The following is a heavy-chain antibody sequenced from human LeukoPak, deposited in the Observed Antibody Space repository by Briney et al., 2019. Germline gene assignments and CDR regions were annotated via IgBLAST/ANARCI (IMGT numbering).Heavy chain of an antibody. J-gene: IGHJ5*02. CDR2: INHSGST. Sequence: SETLSLTCAVYGGSFSGYYWSWIRQPPGKGLEWIGEINHSGSTYYNPSLKSRVTISVDTSKNQFSLKLSSVTAADTAVYYCAREEQQLDWFDPWGQGTLVTVSS. CDR3: AREEQQLDWFDP. V-gene: IGHV4-34*01. CDR1: GGSFSGYY. D-gene: IGHD6-13*01.